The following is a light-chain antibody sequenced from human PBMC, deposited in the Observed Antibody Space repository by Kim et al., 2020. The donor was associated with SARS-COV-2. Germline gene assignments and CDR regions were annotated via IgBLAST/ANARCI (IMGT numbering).Light chain of an antibody. Sequence: EIVLTQSPATLSVSPGERATLSCRASQTISSNLAWYQQKPGQSPRLLIYGASIRATGIPARFSGSGSGTEFTLTISSLQSEDFEVYYCQQYNTIPWTFGQGTTVDIK. CDR3: QQYNTIPWT. V-gene: IGKV3-15*01. J-gene: IGKJ1*01. CDR1: QTISSN. CDR2: GAS.